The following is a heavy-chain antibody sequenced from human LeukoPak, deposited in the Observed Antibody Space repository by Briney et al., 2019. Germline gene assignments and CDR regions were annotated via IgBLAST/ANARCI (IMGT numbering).Heavy chain of an antibody. J-gene: IGHJ4*02. CDR1: GYTFTGYY. CDR2: INPNSGTA. CDR3: ARSRDTIGTTFDY. Sequence: ASVKVSCKASGYTFTGYYMHWVRQAPGQGLEWMGWINPNSGTANFAQEFQGRVTMTRDTSTSTAYMELTILSSDDTALYYCARSRDTIGTTFDYWGQGTLVTVSS. D-gene: IGHD3-10*01. V-gene: IGHV1-2*02.